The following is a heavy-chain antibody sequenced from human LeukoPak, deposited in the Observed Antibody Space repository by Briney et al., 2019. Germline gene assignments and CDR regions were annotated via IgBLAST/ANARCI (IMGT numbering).Heavy chain of an antibody. V-gene: IGHV3-53*01. CDR2: IFSNGDT. J-gene: IGHJ4*02. Sequence: GGSLRLSCTASEFTVSRNYMLWVRQAPGKGLEWVSLIFSNGDTHHADSVKGRFTISRDTSKNTVSLQMNSLRVEDTAMYYCTRDQMNYRGQGTLVTVSS. D-gene: IGHD5-24*01. CDR1: EFTVSRNY. CDR3: TRDQMNY.